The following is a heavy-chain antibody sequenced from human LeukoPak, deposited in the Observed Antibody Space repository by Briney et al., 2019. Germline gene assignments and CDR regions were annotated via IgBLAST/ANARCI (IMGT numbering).Heavy chain of an antibody. CDR1: GGSFRGYY. J-gene: IGHJ2*01. V-gene: IGHV4-34*01. CDR2: INHSGST. CDR3: ARRIRGSGYYYGPGYWYFDL. Sequence: SETLSLTCAVYGGSFRGYYWSWLRQPRGKGREGRGEINHSGSTNYNPSLERRVTISVDTSKNQFSLKLSSVTAADTAVYYCARRIRGSGYYYGPGYWYFDLWGRGTLVTVSS. D-gene: IGHD3-22*01.